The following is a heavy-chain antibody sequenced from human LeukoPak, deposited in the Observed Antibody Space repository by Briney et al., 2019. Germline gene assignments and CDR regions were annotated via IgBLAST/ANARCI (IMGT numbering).Heavy chain of an antibody. CDR2: ISAYNGNT. D-gene: IGHD4-17*01. CDR1: GYTFTSYG. J-gene: IGHJ6*02. V-gene: IGHV1-18*01. CDR3: ARDDYGDYVIVYYYGMDG. Sequence: ASVKVSCKASGYTFTSYGISWVRQAPGQGLEWMGWISAYNGNTNYAQKLQGRVTMTTDTSTSTAYMELRSLRSDDTAVYYCARDDYGDYVIVYYYGMDGWGQGTTVTVSS.